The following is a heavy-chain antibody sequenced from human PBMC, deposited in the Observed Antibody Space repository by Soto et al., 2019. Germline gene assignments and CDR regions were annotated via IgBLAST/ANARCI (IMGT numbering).Heavy chain of an antibody. Sequence: PSETLSLTCDVSGDSISNNYWLTWVRQPPGRGLEWIGEIFHSGSTNYNPPLKSRVNISLDKSKNRFSLILRSVTAADTAVYYCARGDFWSGLDYWGQGILVTVSS. CDR3: ARGDFWSGLDY. CDR2: IFHSGST. J-gene: IGHJ4*02. D-gene: IGHD3-3*01. CDR1: GDSISNNYW. V-gene: IGHV4-4*02.